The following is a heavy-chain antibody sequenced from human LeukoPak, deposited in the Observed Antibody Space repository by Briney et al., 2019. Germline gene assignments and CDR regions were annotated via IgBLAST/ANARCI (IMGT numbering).Heavy chain of an antibody. CDR2: MNPNSGNT. D-gene: IGHD4-17*01. CDR3: ANTKGTTVTTTNDY. V-gene: IGHV1-8*03. CDR1: GYTFTSYD. Sequence: ASVKVSCKASGYTFTSYDINWVRQATGQGLEWMGWMNPNSGNTGYAQKFQGRVTITRNTSISTAYMELSSLRAEDTAVYYCANTKGTTVTTTNDYWGQGTLVTVSS. J-gene: IGHJ4*02.